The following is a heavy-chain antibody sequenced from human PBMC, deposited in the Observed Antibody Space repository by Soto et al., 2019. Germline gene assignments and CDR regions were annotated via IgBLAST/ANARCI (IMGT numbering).Heavy chain of an antibody. J-gene: IGHJ4*02. D-gene: IGHD3-16*01. CDR1: GFTFSNYW. CDR3: VSLGEDRELEY. Sequence: EVQLVESGGGLVQPGGSLRLSCAASGFTFSNYWMSWVRQAPGKGLEWVANIKQDVGAKNYLDSVKGRFTISRDNGKNSLYMKMNSLRAEDTAVYYCVSLGEDRELEYWGQGTLVTVSS. CDR2: IKQDVGAK. V-gene: IGHV3-7*01.